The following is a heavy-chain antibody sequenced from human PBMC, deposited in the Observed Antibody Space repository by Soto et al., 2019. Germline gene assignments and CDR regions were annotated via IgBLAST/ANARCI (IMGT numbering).Heavy chain of an antibody. Sequence: SLTCTVSGGSINSDYWTWIRQSPGKGMEWLGHIYFSGSTNYNPSLNRRVTISVDRSKNQFSLSLSSLTAADTAVYFCARDRARPPNYYYGLDVWGQGTTVTVSS. CDR3: ARDRARPPNYYYGLDV. CDR2: IYFSGST. J-gene: IGHJ6*02. D-gene: IGHD3-10*01. V-gene: IGHV4-59*01. CDR1: GGSINSDY.